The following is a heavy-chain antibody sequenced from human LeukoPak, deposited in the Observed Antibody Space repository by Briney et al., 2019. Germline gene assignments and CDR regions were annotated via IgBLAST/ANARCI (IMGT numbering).Heavy chain of an antibody. V-gene: IGHV3-23*01. D-gene: IGHD5-24*01. CDR1: GFTFSSYG. CDR2: ISGSGGST. J-gene: IGHJ4*02. Sequence: GGSPRLSCAASGFTFSSYGMSWVRQAPGKGLEWVSAISGSGGSTYYANSVKGRFTISRDNSKNTLYLQMNSLRAEDTAVYYCAKFTADNYYFDYWGQGTLVTVSS. CDR3: AKFTADNYYFDY.